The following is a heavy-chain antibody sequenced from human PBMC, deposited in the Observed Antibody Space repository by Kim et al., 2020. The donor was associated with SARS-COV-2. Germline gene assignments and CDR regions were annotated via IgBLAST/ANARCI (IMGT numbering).Heavy chain of an antibody. V-gene: IGHV3-23*01. D-gene: IGHD3-16*01. J-gene: IGHJ5*02. Sequence: YADSVKGRFTISRDNSKNTLYLQMNRLRAEDTAVYYCAKGLGAAHNWFDPWGQGTLVTVSS. CDR3: AKGLGAAHNWFDP.